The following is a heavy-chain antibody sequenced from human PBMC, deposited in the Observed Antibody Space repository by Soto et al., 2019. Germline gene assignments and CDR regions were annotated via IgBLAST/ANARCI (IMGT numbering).Heavy chain of an antibody. V-gene: IGHV3-30-3*01. D-gene: IGHD2-15*01. J-gene: IGHJ6*02. CDR2: ISYDGNNK. Sequence: QVQLVESGGGVVQPGRSLRLSWAASGFTFGSYAMYWVRQAPGKGLEWVAVISYDGNNKYYADSVKGRFTISRDNSKNTLYLQMNSLRAEDTAVYYCARAGCDGGSCYTLVGLRYGMDVWGQGTTVTVSS. CDR1: GFTFGSYA. CDR3: ARAGCDGGSCYTLVGLRYGMDV.